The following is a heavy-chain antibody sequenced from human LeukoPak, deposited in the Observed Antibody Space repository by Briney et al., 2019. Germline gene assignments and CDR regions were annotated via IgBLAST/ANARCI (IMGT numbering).Heavy chain of an antibody. D-gene: IGHD1-7*01. CDR3: SITGTTHDAFDI. Sequence: GGSLRLSCAASGFTFSSYSMNWVRQAPGKGLEWVSSISSSSSYIYYADSVKGRFTISRDNSKNTLYLQMNSLRAEDTAVYYCSITGTTHDAFDIWGQGTMVTVSS. CDR2: ISSSSSYI. V-gene: IGHV3-21*04. CDR1: GFTFSSYS. J-gene: IGHJ3*02.